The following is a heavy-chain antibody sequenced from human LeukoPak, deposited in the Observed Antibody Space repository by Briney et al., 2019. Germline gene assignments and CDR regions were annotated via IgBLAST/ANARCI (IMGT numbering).Heavy chain of an antibody. J-gene: IGHJ6*02. CDR2: IYPRDGST. CDR3: ARAGDYVGGPYYYYGMDV. D-gene: IGHD4-17*01. V-gene: IGHV1-46*01. CDR1: GYSFTSNY. Sequence: ASVKVSCKASGYSFTSNYIHWVRQAPGQGLEWMGMIYPRDGSTSYAQKFQGRVTITADESTSTAYMELSSLRSEDTAVYYCARAGDYVGGPYYYYGMDVWGQGTTVTVSS.